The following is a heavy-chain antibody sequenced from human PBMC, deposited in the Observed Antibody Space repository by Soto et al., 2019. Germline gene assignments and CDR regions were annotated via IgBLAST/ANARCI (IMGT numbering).Heavy chain of an antibody. CDR2: ISYSGST. CDR3: ATMGTPATGLYYFDY. V-gene: IGHV4-30-4*01. Sequence: SETLSLTCTVSGGSISSGNYYWSWIRQPPGKGLEWIGFISYSGSTYYSLSLKSRVTISVDTSKNQFPLNLSFVTAADTAVYYCATMGTPATGLYYFDYWGQGTLVTVSS. J-gene: IGHJ4*02. CDR1: GGSISSGNYY. D-gene: IGHD5-18*01.